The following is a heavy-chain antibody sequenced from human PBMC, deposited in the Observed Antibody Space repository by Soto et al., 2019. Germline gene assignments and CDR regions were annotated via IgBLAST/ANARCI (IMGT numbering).Heavy chain of an antibody. V-gene: IGHV1-46*01. J-gene: IGHJ4*02. Sequence: QVQLVQSGAEVKKPGASVKVSCKASGYTFTSNYIHWVRQAPGQGLEWMGMINPSGGTTTYTQRFQGRVTMXTDXSXSTVYMELSSLRSEDTAVYYCARVPSYCLSTSCYDFWGQGTLVTVSS. CDR1: GYTFTSNY. CDR3: ARVPSYCLSTSCYDF. D-gene: IGHD2-2*01. CDR2: INPSGGTT.